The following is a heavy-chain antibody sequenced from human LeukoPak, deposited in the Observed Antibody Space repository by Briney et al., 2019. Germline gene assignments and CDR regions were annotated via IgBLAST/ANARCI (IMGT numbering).Heavy chain of an antibody. J-gene: IGHJ6*02. CDR2: TNDSGGST. V-gene: IGHV3-23*01. CDR3: AKMSSSWTYYYGMDV. Sequence: GGSLRLSCAASGFTFSSYSMNWVRQAPGKGLEWVSGTNDSGGSTYYADSVKGRFTISRDNSKNTLYLQMNSLRAEDTAVYYCAKMSSSWTYYYGMDVWGQGTTVTVSS. D-gene: IGHD6-13*01. CDR1: GFTFSSYS.